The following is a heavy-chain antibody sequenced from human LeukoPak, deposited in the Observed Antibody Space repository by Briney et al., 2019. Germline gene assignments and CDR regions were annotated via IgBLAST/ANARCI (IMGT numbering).Heavy chain of an antibody. CDR3: ARDTALPGKGQWGPSDP. CDR2: ISYGGRNK. CDR1: GFTFTSYA. V-gene: IGHV3-30*01. D-gene: IGHD1-26*01. Sequence: GGSLRLSCAASGFTFTSYAFHWVRQAPGKGLEWVAGISYGGRNKYYADSVKGRFTISRDNSKNTLDLQMNSLRAEDPAVYSCARDTALPGKGQWGPSDPWGKGLLVT. J-gene: IGHJ5*01.